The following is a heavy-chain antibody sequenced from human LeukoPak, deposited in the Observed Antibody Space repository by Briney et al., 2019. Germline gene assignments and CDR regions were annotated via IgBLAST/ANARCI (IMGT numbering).Heavy chain of an antibody. J-gene: IGHJ5*02. CDR3: ARDPDTAMVQT. V-gene: IGHV1-8*01. D-gene: IGHD5-18*01. CDR2: MNPNSGNT. CDR1: GYTFTRYD. Sequence: ASVNVSCKASGYTFTRYDINWVRQATGQGLEWMGWMNPNSGNTGYAQKFQGRVTMTRNTSISTAYMELSSLRSEDTAVYYCARDPDTAMVQTWGQGTLVTVSS.